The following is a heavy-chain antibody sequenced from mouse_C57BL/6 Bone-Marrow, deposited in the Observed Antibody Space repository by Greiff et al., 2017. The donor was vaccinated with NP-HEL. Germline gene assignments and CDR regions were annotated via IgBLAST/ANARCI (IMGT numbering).Heavy chain of an antibody. CDR2: IDPETGGT. Sequence: QVQLKESGAELVRPGASVTLSCKASGYTFTDYEMHWVKQTPVHGLEWIGAIDPETGGTAYNQKFKGKAILTADKSSSTAYMELRSLTSEDSAVYYCTRWWDGMDYWGQGTSVTVSS. V-gene: IGHV1-15*01. CDR3: TRWWDGMDY. D-gene: IGHD1-1*02. J-gene: IGHJ4*01. CDR1: GYTFTDYE.